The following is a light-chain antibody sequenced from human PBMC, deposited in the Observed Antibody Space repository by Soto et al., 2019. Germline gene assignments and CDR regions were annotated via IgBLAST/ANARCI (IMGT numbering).Light chain of an antibody. CDR2: SAS. CDR1: ETMNDF. J-gene: IGKJ4*01. V-gene: IGKV1-39*01. Sequence: DIQMTQSPPSLSASVGDRVTITCRASETMNDFLNWYQLKPGKAPKLLIYSASNLQPGVPSRFSGSGYGTDFTLTLIGLQHEDYSTCYCQQNLRPFVTFVAWTKVEV. CDR3: QQNLRPFVT.